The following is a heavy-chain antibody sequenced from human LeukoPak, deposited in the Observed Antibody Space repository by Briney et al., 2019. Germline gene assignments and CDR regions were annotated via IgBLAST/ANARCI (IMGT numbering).Heavy chain of an antibody. J-gene: IGHJ4*02. CDR1: GFTVSNND. CDR2: LYSGGST. CDR3: ARAFQYGSGTYPYSL. V-gene: IGHV3-66*01. Sequence: GGSLRLSCAASGFTVSNNDMAWVRQAPGKGLQWVSGLYSGGSTTYADSVKGRFSISRDNLKNTLYLQMNSLRAEDTAVYYCARAFQYGSGTYPYSLWGQGTLVTVSS. D-gene: IGHD3-10*01.